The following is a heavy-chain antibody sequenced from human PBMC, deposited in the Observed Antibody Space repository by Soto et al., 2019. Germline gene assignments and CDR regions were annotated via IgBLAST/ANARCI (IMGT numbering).Heavy chain of an antibody. V-gene: IGHV3-33*01. CDR1: GFTFRQYG. D-gene: IGHD3-16*01. Sequence: QVQLVESGGGVFQPGTSLRLSCAASGFTFRQYGMHWVRQAPGKGLDWVAVIFYDGHEKYYADSVKGRFTISRDNPGNMVYLQMNSLRAEDTAVYYCVRGWGSLIHLSCLDIWGQGT. CDR2: IFYDGHEK. CDR3: VRGWGSLIHLSCLDI. J-gene: IGHJ3*02.